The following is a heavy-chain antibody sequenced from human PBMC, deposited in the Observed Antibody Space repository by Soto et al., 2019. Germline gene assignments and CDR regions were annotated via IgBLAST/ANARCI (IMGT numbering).Heavy chain of an antibody. J-gene: IGHJ4*02. D-gene: IGHD4-17*01. V-gene: IGHV3-30*18. Sequence: QVQLVESGGGVVQPGRSLRLSCAASGFTFSSYGMHGVRQAPGKGLEWVAVISYDGSNKYYADSVKGRFTISRDNSKNTLYLQMNSLRAEDTAVYYCAKHTDYGGNSEAGDYWGQGTLVTVSS. CDR2: ISYDGSNK. CDR3: AKHTDYGGNSEAGDY. CDR1: GFTFSSYG.